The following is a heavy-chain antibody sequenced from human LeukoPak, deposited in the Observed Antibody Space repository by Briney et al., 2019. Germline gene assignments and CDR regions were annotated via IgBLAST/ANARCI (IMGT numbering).Heavy chain of an antibody. Sequence: ETLSLTCTVSGVSISSSNSYWGWIRQPPGNGLEWVANIKQDGSEKYYVDSVKGRFTISRDNAKNSLYLQMNSLRAEDTAVYYCARGIGYYDSSGYYRGDAFDIWGQGTMVTVSS. CDR2: IKQDGSEK. D-gene: IGHD3-22*01. CDR1: GVSISSSNSY. V-gene: IGHV3-7*01. J-gene: IGHJ3*02. CDR3: ARGIGYYDSSGYYRGDAFDI.